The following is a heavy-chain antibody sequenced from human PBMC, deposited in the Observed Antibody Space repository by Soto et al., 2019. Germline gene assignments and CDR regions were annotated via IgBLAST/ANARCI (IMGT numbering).Heavy chain of an antibody. CDR1: GGSFSGYY. V-gene: IGHV4-34*01. Sequence: SETLSLTCAVYGGSFSGYYWSWIRQPPGKGLEWIGEINHSGSTNYNPSLKSRVTISVDTSKNQFSLKLSSVTAADTAVYYCAATRQGWGRWLRSAVHMDVWGQGTTVTVSS. J-gene: IGHJ6*02. CDR3: AATRQGWGRWLRSAVHMDV. CDR2: INHSGST. D-gene: IGHD5-12*01.